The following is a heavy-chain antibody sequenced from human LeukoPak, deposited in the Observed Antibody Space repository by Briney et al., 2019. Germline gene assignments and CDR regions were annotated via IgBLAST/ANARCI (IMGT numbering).Heavy chain of an antibody. CDR2: IKQERGEI. V-gene: IGHV3-7*03. J-gene: IGHJ4*02. Sequence: PGGPLRLSCAASGFSFRNYWMSWVRQVPGKGLEWVANIKQERGEIYYVDSVKGRFTISRDNAKNSLFLQMNSLRVEDTAIYYCARDKIVGATNFDYWGQGTLVTVSS. D-gene: IGHD1-26*01. CDR1: GFSFRNYW. CDR3: ARDKIVGATNFDY.